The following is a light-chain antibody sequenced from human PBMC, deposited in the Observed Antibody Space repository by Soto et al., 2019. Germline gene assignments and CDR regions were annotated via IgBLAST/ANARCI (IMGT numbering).Light chain of an antibody. CDR1: QSVSSSY. CDR3: QHYNSYSEA. J-gene: IGKJ1*01. CDR2: GAS. Sequence: EIVLTQSPGTLSLSPGERATLSRRASQSVSSSYLVWYQQKPGQAPRLLIYGASSRATGIPDRFSGSGSGTDFTLTISSLRPDDFATYYCQHYNSYSEAFGQGTKVDIK. V-gene: IGKV3-20*01.